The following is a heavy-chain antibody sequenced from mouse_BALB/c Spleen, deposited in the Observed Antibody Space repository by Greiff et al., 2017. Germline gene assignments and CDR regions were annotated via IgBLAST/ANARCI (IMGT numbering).Heavy chain of an antibody. Sequence: EVQLVESGGGLVQPGGSRKLSCAASGFTFSSFGMHWVRQAPEKGLEWVAYISSGSSTIYYADTVKGRFTISRDNPKNTLFLQMTSLRSEDTAMYYCARHNYGSFYAMDYWGQGTSVTVSS. V-gene: IGHV5-17*02. CDR2: ISSGSSTI. CDR3: ARHNYGSFYAMDY. J-gene: IGHJ4*01. CDR1: GFTFSSFG. D-gene: IGHD1-1*01.